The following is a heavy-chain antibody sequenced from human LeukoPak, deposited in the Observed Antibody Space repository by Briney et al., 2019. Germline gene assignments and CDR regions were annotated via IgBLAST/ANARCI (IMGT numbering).Heavy chain of an antibody. Sequence: PGGSLRLSCAASGFTVSSNYMSWVRQAPGKGLEWVSVIYSGGSTYYADSVKGRFAISRDNSKNTLYLQMNSLRAEDTAVYYCATSLSYGDGFFDYWGQGTLVTVSS. V-gene: IGHV3-66*01. J-gene: IGHJ4*02. CDR3: ATSLSYGDGFFDY. CDR1: GFTVSSNY. CDR2: IYSGGST. D-gene: IGHD4-17*01.